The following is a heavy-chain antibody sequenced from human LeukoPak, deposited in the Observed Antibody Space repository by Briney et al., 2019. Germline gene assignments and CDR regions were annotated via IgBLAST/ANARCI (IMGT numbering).Heavy chain of an antibody. D-gene: IGHD5-24*01. Sequence: GGSLRLSCAASGFTFSDAWMNWLRQAPGKGLEWVARIKSKVHGGTIEYAAPVKGRFTISRDDSDNTLYLQMSSLKTEDTAVYYCATDRDATHLNYWGQGTLVTVSS. CDR3: ATDRDATHLNY. CDR2: IKSKVHGGTI. CDR1: GFTFSDAW. V-gene: IGHV3-15*01. J-gene: IGHJ4*02.